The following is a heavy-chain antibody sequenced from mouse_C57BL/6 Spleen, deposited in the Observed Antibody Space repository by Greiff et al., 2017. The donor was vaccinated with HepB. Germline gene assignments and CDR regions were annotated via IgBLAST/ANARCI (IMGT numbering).Heavy chain of an antibody. D-gene: IGHD2-4*01. CDR3: TRPYDYDNPMDY. CDR1: GFTFSDAW. CDR2: IRNKANNHAT. J-gene: IGHJ4*01. Sequence: EVKVEESGGGLVQPGGSMKLSCAASGFTFSDAWMDWVRQSPEKGLEWVAEIRNKANNHATYYAESVKGRFTISRDDSKSSVYLQMNSLRAEDTGIYYCTRPYDYDNPMDYWGQGTSVTVSS. V-gene: IGHV6-6*01.